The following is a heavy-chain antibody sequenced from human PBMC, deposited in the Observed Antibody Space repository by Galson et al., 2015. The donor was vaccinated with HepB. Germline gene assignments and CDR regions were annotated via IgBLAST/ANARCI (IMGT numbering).Heavy chain of an antibody. CDR3: ARDGRRYSSGWYYFDY. D-gene: IGHD6-19*01. V-gene: IGHV3-53*01. Sequence: SLRLSCAASGFTFSSYWMSWVRQAPGKGLEWVSVIYSGGSTYYADSVKGRFTISRDNSKNTLYLQMNSLRAEDTAVYYCARDGRRYSSGWYYFDYWGQGTLVTVSS. CDR1: GFTFSSYW. CDR2: IYSGGST. J-gene: IGHJ4*02.